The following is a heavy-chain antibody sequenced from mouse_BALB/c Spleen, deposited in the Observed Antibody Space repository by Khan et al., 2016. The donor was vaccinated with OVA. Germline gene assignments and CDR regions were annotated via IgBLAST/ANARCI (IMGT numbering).Heavy chain of an antibody. V-gene: IGHV2-9*02. Sequence: QVQLKESGPGLVAPSQTLSITCTVSGFSLSNYGVHWVRQPPGKGLEWLGVIWAGGSTNHNSALMSRLSISKDDSKSQVFLKMNSLQTDDTAMYYCARAFYNDACFAYWGQGTLVTVSA. CDR2: IWAGGST. J-gene: IGHJ3*01. D-gene: IGHD1-1*02. CDR3: ARAFYNDACFAY. CDR1: GFSLSNYG.